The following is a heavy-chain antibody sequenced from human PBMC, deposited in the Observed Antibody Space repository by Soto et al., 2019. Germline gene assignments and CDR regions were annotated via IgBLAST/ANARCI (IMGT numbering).Heavy chain of an antibody. V-gene: IGHV3-23*01. Sequence: EVQLLESGGGLLQPGGSLRLSCSASGFTFNNYAMAWVRQAPGEGLEWVSGISGSGATPYYADSVKGRFTISRDNSKNPVFLQMTSLSAEDTAVYFCAKAGYCTGVSCYLYYFDSWGQGTLVTVSS. D-gene: IGHD2-15*01. CDR3: AKAGYCTGVSCYLYYFDS. J-gene: IGHJ4*02. CDR2: ISGSGATP. CDR1: GFTFNNYA.